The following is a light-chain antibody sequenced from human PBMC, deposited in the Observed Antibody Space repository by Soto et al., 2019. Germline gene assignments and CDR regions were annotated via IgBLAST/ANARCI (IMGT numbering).Light chain of an antibody. V-gene: IGKV2-30*01. Sequence: DVVVTQSPLSLPVTLGQPASISCRSSQSLVYTNGNTYLAWFQQRPGRSPRRLIYKVSIRDSGVPDRFSGSGSGTEFTLTISRVEAEDVGVYYCMQGTPWPRTFGQGTKVEIK. CDR1: QSLVYTNGNTY. J-gene: IGKJ1*01. CDR3: MQGTPWPRT. CDR2: KVS.